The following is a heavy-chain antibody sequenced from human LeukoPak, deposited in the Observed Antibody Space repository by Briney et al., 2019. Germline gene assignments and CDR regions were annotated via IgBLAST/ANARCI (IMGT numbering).Heavy chain of an antibody. D-gene: IGHD3-22*01. V-gene: IGHV4-59*01. CDR1: GGSISSYY. Sequence: SETLSLTCTVSGGSISSYYWSWIRQPPGKGLEWIGYIYYSGSTNYNPSLKSRVTISVDTSKNQFSLKLSSVTAADTAVYYCARELYYDSSPHAFDIWGQGTMATVSS. J-gene: IGHJ3*02. CDR3: ARELYYDSSPHAFDI. CDR2: IYYSGST.